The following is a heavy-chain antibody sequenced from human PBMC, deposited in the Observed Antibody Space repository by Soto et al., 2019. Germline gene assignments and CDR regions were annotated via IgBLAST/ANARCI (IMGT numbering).Heavy chain of an antibody. V-gene: IGHV1-69*13. CDR2: IIPISDTT. D-gene: IGHD2-2*01. CDR1: GGTFSSYA. J-gene: IGHJ6*02. Sequence: ASVKVSCKASGGTFSSYAISWVRQAPGQGLEWMGGIIPISDTTNYAQKFQGRVTITADESTSTAYMELSSLRSEDTAVYYCARSQGSSTSLEIYYYYYYGMDVWRQGTTVTVSS. CDR3: ARSQGSSTSLEIYYYYYYGMDV.